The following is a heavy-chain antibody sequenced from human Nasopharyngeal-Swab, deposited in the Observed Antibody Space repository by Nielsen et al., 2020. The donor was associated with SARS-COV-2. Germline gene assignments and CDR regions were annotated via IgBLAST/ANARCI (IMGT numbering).Heavy chain of an antibody. CDR3: ARGYGDYGMDV. CDR1: GFTLSSYG. J-gene: IGHJ6*02. V-gene: IGHV3-33*01. Sequence: GGSLRLSCAASGFTLSSYGMHWVRQAPGKGLEWVAVIWYDGSNKYYADSVKGRFTISRDNSKNTLYLQMNSLRAEDTAVYYCARGYGDYGMDVWGQGTTVTVSS. D-gene: IGHD4-17*01. CDR2: IWYDGSNK.